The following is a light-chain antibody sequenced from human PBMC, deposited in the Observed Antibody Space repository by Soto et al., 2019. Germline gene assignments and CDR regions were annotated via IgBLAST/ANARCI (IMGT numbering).Light chain of an antibody. J-gene: IGLJ1*01. Sequence: QAVVTQPPSASGTPGQRVTISCSGSSSNIGSNTVNWYQQLPGTAPKLLIYSNNQRPSGVPDRFSGSKSDTSASLAISGLQSEDEADYYCAAWDDSLNGLVFGTGTKLTVL. V-gene: IGLV1-44*01. CDR3: AAWDDSLNGLV. CDR1: SSNIGSNT. CDR2: SNN.